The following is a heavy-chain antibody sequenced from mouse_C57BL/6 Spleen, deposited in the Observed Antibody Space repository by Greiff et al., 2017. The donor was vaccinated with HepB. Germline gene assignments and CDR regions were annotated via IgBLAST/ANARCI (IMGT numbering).Heavy chain of an antibody. J-gene: IGHJ4*01. CDR3: ARSSDWYAMDY. V-gene: IGHV3-8*01. CDR1: GYSITSDY. Sequence: EVKLVESGPGLAKPSQTLSLTCSVTGYSITSDYWNLIRKFPGNKLEYMGYISYSGSTYYNPSLKSRISITRDTSKNQYYLQLNSVTTEDTATYYCARSSDWYAMDYWGQGTSVTVSS. D-gene: IGHD6-1*01. CDR2: ISYSGST.